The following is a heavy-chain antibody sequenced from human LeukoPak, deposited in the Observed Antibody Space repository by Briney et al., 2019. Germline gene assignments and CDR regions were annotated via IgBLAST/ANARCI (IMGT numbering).Heavy chain of an antibody. D-gene: IGHD4-17*01. CDR3: ARGRYGDYYFDY. Sequence: GGSLRLSCAASGFTFSSYAMGWVRQAPGKGLEWVSGIGGSGGSTYYADSVKGRFTISRDNAKNSLYLQMNSLRAEDTAVYYCARGRYGDYYFDYWGQGTLVTVSS. CDR2: IGGSGGST. CDR1: GFTFSSYA. V-gene: IGHV3-23*01. J-gene: IGHJ4*02.